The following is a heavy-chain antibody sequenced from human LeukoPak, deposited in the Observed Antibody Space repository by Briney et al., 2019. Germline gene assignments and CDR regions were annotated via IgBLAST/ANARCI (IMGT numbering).Heavy chain of an antibody. J-gene: IGHJ5*02. V-gene: IGHV4-39*01. CDR3: ARHVSQTSSWSYWFDP. CDR1: GGSISSRSYY. CDR2: LFDSGNT. Sequence: SETLSLTCIVSGGSISSRSYYWDWIRQPPGKGLEWIGNLFDSGNTHYNPSLRSRLTMSVDTSKNQFSLKLTSVTAADTAVYYCARHVSQTSSWSYWFDPWGQGTLVTVSP. D-gene: IGHD6-13*01.